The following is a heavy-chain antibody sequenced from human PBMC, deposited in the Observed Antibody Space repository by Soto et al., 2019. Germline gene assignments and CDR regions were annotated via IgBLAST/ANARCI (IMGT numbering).Heavy chain of an antibody. CDR2: ISYDGSNK. V-gene: IGHV3-30-3*01. CDR3: AREAYYDSSGYYNDY. J-gene: IGHJ4*02. D-gene: IGHD3-22*01. CDR1: GFTFSSYA. Sequence: GGSLRLSCAASGFTFSSYAMHWVRQAPGKGLEWVAVISYDGSNKYYADSVKGRFIISRDNSKNTLYLQMNSLRAEDTAVYYCAREAYYDSSGYYNDYWGQGTLVTVS.